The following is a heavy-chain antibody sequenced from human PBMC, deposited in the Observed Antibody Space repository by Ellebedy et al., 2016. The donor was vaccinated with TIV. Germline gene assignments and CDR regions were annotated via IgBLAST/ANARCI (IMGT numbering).Heavy chain of an antibody. CDR1: GGSISSYY. CDR3: AGSIAAAGTMGAFDI. Sequence: SETLSLTXTVSGGSISSYYWSWIRQPPGKGLEWIGYIYYSGSTNYNPSLKSRVTISVDTSKNQFSLKLSSVTAADTAVYYCAGSIAAAGTMGAFDIWGQGTMVTVSS. CDR2: IYYSGST. V-gene: IGHV4-59*13. J-gene: IGHJ3*02. D-gene: IGHD6-13*01.